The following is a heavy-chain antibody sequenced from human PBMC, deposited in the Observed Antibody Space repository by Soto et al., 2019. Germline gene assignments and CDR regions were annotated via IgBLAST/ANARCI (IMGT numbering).Heavy chain of an antibody. CDR1: GDSFGSGSYY. V-gene: IGHV4-31*03. Sequence: QVQLQESGPGLVKPSQTLSLTCTVSGDSFGSGSYYWCWLRQQPGKGLEWIGYIYTSRTTYYNPSLRSRVTISGDPSKNQFSLKLNSVTAADTAVYYCAMCHTRDYSIDFWGQGTLVTVSS. D-gene: IGHD2-15*01. CDR2: IYTSRTT. CDR3: AMCHTRDYSIDF. J-gene: IGHJ4*02.